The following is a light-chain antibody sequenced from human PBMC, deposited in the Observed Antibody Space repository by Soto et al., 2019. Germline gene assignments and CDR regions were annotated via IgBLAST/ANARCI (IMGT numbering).Light chain of an antibody. V-gene: IGLV2-8*01. CDR3: CSFAGSGTQYV. CDR2: DVT. CDR1: SSDIGGYDY. J-gene: IGLJ1*01. Sequence: QSALTQPPSASGSPGQSVTISCTGTSSDIGGYDYVSWHQQYPGKAPKLMIYDVTKRPSGVPDRFSGSKSGNTASLTVSGLRAEDEADYYCCSFAGSGTQYVFGTGTKLTVL.